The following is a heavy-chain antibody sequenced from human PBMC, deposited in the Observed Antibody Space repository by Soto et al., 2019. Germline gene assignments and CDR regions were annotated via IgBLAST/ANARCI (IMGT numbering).Heavy chain of an antibody. J-gene: IGHJ3*02. D-gene: IGHD1-1*01. V-gene: IGHV4-59*08. Sequence: SSETLSLTCTVSGGSISSYYWSWIRQPPGKGLEWIGYIYYSGSTNYNPSLKSRVTISVDTSKNQFSLKLSSVTAADTAVYYCARPGKLDSDAXDIWGQGTMVTVSS. CDR3: ARPGKLDSDAXDI. CDR2: IYYSGST. CDR1: GGSISSYY.